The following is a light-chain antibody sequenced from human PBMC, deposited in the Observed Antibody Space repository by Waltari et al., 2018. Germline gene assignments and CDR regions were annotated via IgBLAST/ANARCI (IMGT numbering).Light chain of an antibody. CDR2: DVS. J-gene: IGLJ2*01. CDR3: SAHAGTNYVV. Sequence: QSALTQPPSASGSPGQSVTISCTGTSSDVGGYNYVSWYQQHPGKAPKLMIYDVSERPSGVPDRFSGSKSGNTASLTVSGLQDEDEADYYCSAHAGTNYVVFGGGTKLTVL. V-gene: IGLV2-8*01. CDR1: SSDVGGYNY.